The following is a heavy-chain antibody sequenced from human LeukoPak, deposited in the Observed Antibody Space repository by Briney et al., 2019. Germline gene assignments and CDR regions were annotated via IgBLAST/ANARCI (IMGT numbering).Heavy chain of an antibody. D-gene: IGHD2-2*02. J-gene: IGHJ4*02. Sequence: SETLSLTCTVSGGSISSYYWSWIRQPPGKGLEWIGYIYYSGSTNYNPSLKSRVTISVDTSKNQFSLKLSSVTAADTAVYYCARESCSSTSCYMDYWGQGTQVTVSS. CDR3: ARESCSSTSCYMDY. CDR2: IYYSGST. V-gene: IGHV4-59*01. CDR1: GGSISSYY.